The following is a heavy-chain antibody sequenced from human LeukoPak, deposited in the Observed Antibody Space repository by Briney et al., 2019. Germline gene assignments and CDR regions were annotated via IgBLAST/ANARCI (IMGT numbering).Heavy chain of an antibody. CDR1: GGSIRSSNW. CDR2: IYHSGGTT. D-gene: IGHD6-25*01. J-gene: IGHJ3*02. CDR3: ARPTGRGGYPTDPFDI. V-gene: IGHV4-4*02. Sequence: SETLSLTCAVPGGSIRSSNWWSWVRQPPGKGLEWIGEIYHSGGTTNYNPSLKSRVTISVDKSKNQFSLQLSSVTAADTALYYCARPTGRGGYPTDPFDIWGQGTMVTVSS.